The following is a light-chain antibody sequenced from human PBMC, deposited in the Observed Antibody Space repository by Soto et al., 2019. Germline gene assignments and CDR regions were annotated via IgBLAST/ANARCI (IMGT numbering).Light chain of an antibody. CDR3: ATWDDNVRGPV. CDR2: SSN. CDR1: SSNIGRNY. Sequence: QSVLTQPPSASGTPGQRVTISCSGSSSNIGRNYVYWYQQLPGTAPKLLIYSSNQRPSGVPDRFSGSQSGTSASLAISGLRSEDEADYYCATWDDNVRGPVFGGGTKVTVL. J-gene: IGLJ3*02. V-gene: IGLV1-47*02.